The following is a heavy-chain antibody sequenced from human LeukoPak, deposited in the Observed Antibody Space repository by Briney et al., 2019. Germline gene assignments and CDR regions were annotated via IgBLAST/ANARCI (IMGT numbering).Heavy chain of an antibody. Sequence: GGSLRLSCATSGFTFSSYDMHWVRQAPGKGLDWVAVIWYDGNNKDYADSVKGRFTISRDNSKNTLYLQMNSLSAEDTAVYYCAREFDYYDSSGYLNWGQGTLVTVSS. CDR2: IWYDGNNK. D-gene: IGHD3-22*01. CDR1: GFTFSSYD. V-gene: IGHV3-33*01. CDR3: AREFDYYDSSGYLN. J-gene: IGHJ4*02.